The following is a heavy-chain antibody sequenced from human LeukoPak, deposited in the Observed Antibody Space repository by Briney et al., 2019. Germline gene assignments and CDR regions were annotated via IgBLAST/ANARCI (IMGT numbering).Heavy chain of an antibody. CDR1: GYTFTGYY. J-gene: IGHJ4*02. CDR3: ARAVRDGYNPPHFDY. Sequence: ASVKVSCKASGYTFTGYYMHWVRQAPGQGLEWMGRINPSGGSTSYAQKFQGRVTMTRDTSTSTVYMELSSLRSEDTAVYYCARAVRDGYNPPHFDYWGQGTLVTVSS. V-gene: IGHV1-46*01. CDR2: INPSGGST. D-gene: IGHD5-24*01.